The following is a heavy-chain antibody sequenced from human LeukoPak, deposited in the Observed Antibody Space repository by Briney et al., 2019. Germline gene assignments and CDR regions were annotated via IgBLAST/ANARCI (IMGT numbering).Heavy chain of an antibody. V-gene: IGHV1-18*01. CDR2: ISAYNGET. D-gene: IGHD3-22*01. Sequence: ASVKVSCKASGYTFTSYGISWVGQAPGQGLEWMGWISAYNGETNYAQKLQGRVTMITDTSTRTAYMEVRGRRAGDTAVYYCARAVYYYDSSADYWGQGTLVTVSS. J-gene: IGHJ4*02. CDR3: ARAVYYYDSSADY. CDR1: GYTFTSYG.